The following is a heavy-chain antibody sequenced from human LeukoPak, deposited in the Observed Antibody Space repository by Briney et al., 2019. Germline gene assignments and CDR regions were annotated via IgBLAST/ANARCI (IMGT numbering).Heavy chain of an antibody. J-gene: IGHJ4*02. CDR3: SKDLIPGSIGYFDC. V-gene: IGHV3-23*01. CDR1: GFTCNIYA. CDR2: ISASGGEI. Sequence: GGSLRLYGTGSGFTCNIYALNWDRQAPGRGPKWVSSISASGGEIRYADSVRGRFTISRDNFKNTMYLQMDSLRVEDTATYYCSKDLIPGSIGYFDCWGQGTPVTVSS. D-gene: IGHD3-10*01.